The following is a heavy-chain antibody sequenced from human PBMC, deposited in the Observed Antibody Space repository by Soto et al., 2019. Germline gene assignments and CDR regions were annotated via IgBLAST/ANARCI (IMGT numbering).Heavy chain of an antibody. V-gene: IGHV2-5*02. J-gene: IGHJ4*02. Sequence: QITLKESGPTLVKPTQTLTLTCTFSGFSLSTSGLGVGWTRQPPGKALEWLALIYWDDDKRYSPSLKSRLTITKYTSKIQVVLKMTNMDPVYTASYSCAHRVNSGSYVGWGQGTLVTVSS. CDR2: IYWDDDK. CDR3: AHRVNSGSYVG. CDR1: GFSLSTSGLG. D-gene: IGHD1-26*01.